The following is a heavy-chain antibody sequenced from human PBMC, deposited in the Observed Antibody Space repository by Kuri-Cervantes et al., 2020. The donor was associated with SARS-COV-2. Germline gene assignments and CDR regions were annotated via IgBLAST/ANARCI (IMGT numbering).Heavy chain of an antibody. Sequence: SETLSLTCTVSGGSISSYYWSWIRQPPGKGLEWIGYIYYSGSTNYNPSLKSRVTISVDTSKNQFSLKLSSVTAADTAVYYCASSIVVVPTAIRSLDYWGQGTLVTVSS. V-gene: IGHV4-59*01. CDR3: ASSIVVVPTAIRSLDY. CDR2: IYYSGST. J-gene: IGHJ4*02. D-gene: IGHD2-2*02. CDR1: GGSISSYY.